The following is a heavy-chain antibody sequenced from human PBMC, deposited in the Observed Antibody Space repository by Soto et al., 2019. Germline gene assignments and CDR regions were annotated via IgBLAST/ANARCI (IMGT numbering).Heavy chain of an antibody. CDR1: GFTFSDYY. V-gene: IGHV3-7*01. Sequence: GGSMRLSCAASGFTFSDYYRNWVRKAPGKGLEWVANIKQDGSEKYYVDSVKGRFTISRDNAKNSLYLQMNSLRAEDTAVYYCARGSRGYYYYYYMDVWGKGTTVTVSS. J-gene: IGHJ6*03. CDR3: ARGSRGYYYYYYMDV. CDR2: IKQDGSEK.